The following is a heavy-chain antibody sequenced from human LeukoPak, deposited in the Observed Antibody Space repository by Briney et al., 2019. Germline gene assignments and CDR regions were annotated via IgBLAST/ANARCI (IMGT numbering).Heavy chain of an antibody. V-gene: IGHV3-23*01. CDR2: ISGSGGST. CDR1: GFTFSSYA. D-gene: IGHD1-26*01. CDR3: ARDGLLGAFDI. J-gene: IGHJ3*02. Sequence: GGSLRLSCAASGFTFSSYAMSWVRQAPGKGLEWVSAISGSGGSTYYADSVKGRFTISRDNAKNSLYLQMNSLRAEDTAVYYCARDGLLGAFDIWGQGTMVTVSS.